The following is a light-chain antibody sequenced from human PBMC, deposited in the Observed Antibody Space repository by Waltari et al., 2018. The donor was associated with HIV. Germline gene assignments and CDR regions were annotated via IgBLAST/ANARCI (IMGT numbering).Light chain of an antibody. CDR2: WAS. J-gene: IGKJ1*01. CDR3: QQYYDTPQT. Sequence: DIVMTQSPDSLVVSLGERATINCKCSQTILYSSNNKNYLAWYQQKPGQPPKLLIYWASTREPVVPDRFSGSGSGSDFTRTISSRQAEDVAVYYCQQYYDTPQTFGQGTKVEIK. V-gene: IGKV4-1*01. CDR1: QTILYSSNNKNY.